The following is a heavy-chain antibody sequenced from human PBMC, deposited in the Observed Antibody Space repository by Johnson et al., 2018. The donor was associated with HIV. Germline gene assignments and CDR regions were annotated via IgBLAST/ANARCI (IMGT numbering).Heavy chain of an antibody. CDR2: IRHDGNNK. J-gene: IGHJ3*02. V-gene: IGHV3-30*02. CDR3: AKPVVPAGDDLYMYEFAFDI. Sequence: VQLVESGGGVVQPGGSPRLSCAASGFTFRSYGMHWVRQAPGKGLEWVAFIRHDGNNKYYADSVKGRFTVSRDTSKNTLYLQMNSLRAEDTAVYYCAKPVVPAGDDLYMYEFAFDIWGQGTMVTVSS. D-gene: IGHD2-2*01. CDR1: GFTFRSYG.